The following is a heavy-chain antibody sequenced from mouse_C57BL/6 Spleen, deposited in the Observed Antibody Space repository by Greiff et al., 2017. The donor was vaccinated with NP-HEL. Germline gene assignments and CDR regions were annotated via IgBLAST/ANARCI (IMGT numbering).Heavy chain of an antibody. J-gene: IGHJ2*01. CDR3: ARPSSLLRYYFDD. CDR1: GFTFTSYT. V-gene: IGHV5-9*01. Sequence: EVKLMESGGGLVKPGGSLKLSCAASGFTFTSYTMSWVRQTPEKRLEWVATISGGGGNPYYPDRVKGRFTISRDNAKNTLYLQTSSMRSEDTALYDCARPSSLLRYYFDDWGQGTTLTVSS. D-gene: IGHD1-2*01. CDR2: ISGGGGNP.